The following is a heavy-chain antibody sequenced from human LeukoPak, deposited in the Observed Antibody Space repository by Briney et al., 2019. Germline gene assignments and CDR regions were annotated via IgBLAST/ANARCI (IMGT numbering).Heavy chain of an antibody. CDR3: AIGWSLTGLDY. V-gene: IGHV3-23*01. CDR2: ISGSGGST. Sequence: GGSLRLSCAASGFTFSSYGMSWVRQAPGKGLEWVSAISGSGGSTYYADSVKGRFTISRDNSKNTLYLQMNSLRAEDTAVYYCAIGWSLTGLDYWGQGTLVTVSS. CDR1: GFTFSSYG. J-gene: IGHJ4*02. D-gene: IGHD3-9*01.